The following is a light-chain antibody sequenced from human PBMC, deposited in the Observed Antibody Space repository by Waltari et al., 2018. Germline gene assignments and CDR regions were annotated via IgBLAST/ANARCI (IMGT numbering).Light chain of an antibody. CDR2: GAA. J-gene: IGKJ2*01. Sequence: EIVLTQSPGTLSLSPGERATLSCRASQSVRSSYLAWYQQKHGQAPRLLIYGAASRATCIPDRFSGSGSGTDFTLTISRLEPEDFAVYYCQQYGSSPRTFGQGTKLEIK. CDR1: QSVRSSY. V-gene: IGKV3-20*01. CDR3: QQYGSSPRT.